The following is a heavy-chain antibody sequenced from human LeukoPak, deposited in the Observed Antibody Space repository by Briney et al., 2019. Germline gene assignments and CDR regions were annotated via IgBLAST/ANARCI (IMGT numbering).Heavy chain of an antibody. J-gene: IGHJ4*02. CDR2: IWYDGSNK. D-gene: IGHD3-22*01. CDR1: GFTFSSYG. V-gene: IGHV3-30*02. CDR3: AKDLEIYDSSGSFDY. Sequence: PGGSLRLSCAASGFTFSSYGMHWVRQAPGKGLEWVAVIWYDGSNKYYADSVKGRFTISRDNSKNTLYLQMNSLRAEDTAVYYCAKDLEIYDSSGSFDYWGQGTLVTVSS.